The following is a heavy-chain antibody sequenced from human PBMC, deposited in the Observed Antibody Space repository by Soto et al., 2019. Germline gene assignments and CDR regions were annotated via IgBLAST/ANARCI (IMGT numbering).Heavy chain of an antibody. Sequence: GGSLRLSCAASGFTFSSYSINWVRQAPGKGLEWVSSISSSSSYIYYADSVKGRFTISRDNAKNSLYLQMNSLRAEDTAVYYCARDQSLLLWFGELPSYYYYYGMDVWGQGTTVTVSS. V-gene: IGHV3-21*01. CDR3: ARDQSLLLWFGELPSYYYYYGMDV. CDR2: ISSSSSYI. J-gene: IGHJ6*02. D-gene: IGHD3-10*01. CDR1: GFTFSSYS.